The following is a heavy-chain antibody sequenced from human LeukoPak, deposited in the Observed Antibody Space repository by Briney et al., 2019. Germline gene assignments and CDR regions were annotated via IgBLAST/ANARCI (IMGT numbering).Heavy chain of an antibody. V-gene: IGHV4-59*01. CDR1: GGSISSYY. CDR2: IYYSGST. CDR3: ARNLQGRYYYYYYMDV. J-gene: IGHJ6*03. Sequence: SETLTLTCTVSGGSISSYYWSWIRQPPGKGLEWIGYIYYSGSTNYNPSLKSRVTISVDTSKNQFSLKLSSVTAADTAVYYCARNLQGRYYYYYYMDVWGKGTTVTVSS. D-gene: IGHD4-11*01.